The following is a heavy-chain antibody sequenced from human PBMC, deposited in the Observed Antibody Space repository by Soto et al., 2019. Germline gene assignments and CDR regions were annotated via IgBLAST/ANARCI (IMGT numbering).Heavy chain of an antibody. CDR1: GFTVSSNY. CDR3: ARDQAYYYECNGYYPGALDI. V-gene: IGHV3-66*01. D-gene: IGHD3-22*01. CDR2: IYSGDGT. J-gene: IGHJ3*02. Sequence: PGGSLRLSCAASGFTVSSNYMSWVRQAPGKGLEWVSVIYSGDGTYYADSVKGRFTISRDSSKNTLYLQMNSLRAEDTAVYYCARDQAYYYECNGYYPGALDIPTRGTTVTVSS.